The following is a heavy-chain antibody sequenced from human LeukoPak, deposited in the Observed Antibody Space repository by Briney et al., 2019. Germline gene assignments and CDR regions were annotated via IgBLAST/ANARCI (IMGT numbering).Heavy chain of an antibody. CDR1: GFTFSSYS. J-gene: IGHJ6*02. V-gene: IGHV3-30*18. D-gene: IGHD2/OR15-2a*01. CDR3: AKGNFPYYYAMDV. CDR2: ISYHGGNK. Sequence: GGSLRLACAASGFTFSSYSMNWVRQAPGKGLEWVAVISYHGGNKYYADSVKGRFTISRDNSKNTLYLQMNSLRAEDTAVYYCAKGNFPYYYAMDVWGQGTTVTVSS.